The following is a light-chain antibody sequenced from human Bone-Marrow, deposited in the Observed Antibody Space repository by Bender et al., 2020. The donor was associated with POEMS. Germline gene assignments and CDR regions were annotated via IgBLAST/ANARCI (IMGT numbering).Light chain of an antibody. CDR3: TSYTNSHTYV. J-gene: IGLJ1*01. Sequence: QSALTQPPSVSGSLGQSVTISCTGTSGDVGSYNRVSWYQQPPGTAPKVMIYDVSNRPSGVPDRFSGSKSGNTASLTISGLQAEDEADYYCTSYTNSHTYVFGTGTKVTVL. CDR2: DVS. CDR1: SGDVGSYNR. V-gene: IGLV2-18*02.